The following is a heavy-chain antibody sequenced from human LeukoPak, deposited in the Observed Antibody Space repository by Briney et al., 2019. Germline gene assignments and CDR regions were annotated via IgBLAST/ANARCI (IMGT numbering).Heavy chain of an antibody. D-gene: IGHD3-22*01. CDR3: ARDWLAGNPYHAFDL. CDR1: GFTFGSYW. J-gene: IGHJ3*01. V-gene: IGHV3-7*01. CDR2: IKEDGSEE. Sequence: GGSLRLSCAASGFTFGSYWMSWVRQAPGKGLECVANIKEDGSEEYYVDSVKGRFSISRDNAKNSLYPQMNSLRAEDTALYYCARDWLAGNPYHAFDLWGKGTMVTVSS.